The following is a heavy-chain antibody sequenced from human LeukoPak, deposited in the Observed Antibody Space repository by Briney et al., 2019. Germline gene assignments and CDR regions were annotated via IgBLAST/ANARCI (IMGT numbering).Heavy chain of an antibody. V-gene: IGHV3-48*04. CDR3: ARDYCSGGRCYSVDY. CDR1: GFTFSSYS. D-gene: IGHD2-15*01. J-gene: IGHJ4*02. Sequence: RGSLRLSCAASGFTFSSYSLNWVRQAPGKGLEWVSYITSSSSSIYYADSVKGRFTISRDNAKNSLYLQMNSLRAEDTAMYYCARDYCSGGRCYSVDYWGQGTLVTVSS. CDR2: ITSSSSSI.